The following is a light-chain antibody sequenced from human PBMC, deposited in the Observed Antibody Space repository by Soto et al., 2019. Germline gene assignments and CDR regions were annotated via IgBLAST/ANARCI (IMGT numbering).Light chain of an antibody. J-gene: IGKJ2*01. V-gene: IGKV1-5*03. CDR2: KAS. CDR3: QHYKHYTQST. CDR1: QSISTW. Sequence: DIQMTQSPSTLSASVGDRVTITCRASQSISTWLAWYQQKPVKAPKVLVHKASSLENGVPSRFSGTGSETEFTLTISSLQPDDFATYYCQHYKHYTQSTFGQGTKLEIK.